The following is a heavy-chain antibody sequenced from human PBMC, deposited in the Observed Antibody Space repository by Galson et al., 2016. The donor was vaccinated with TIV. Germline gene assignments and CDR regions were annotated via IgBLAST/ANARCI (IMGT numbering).Heavy chain of an antibody. D-gene: IGHD5-24*01. CDR3: ARSSIRDVSTHRFFDY. CDR1: GFSLTTHGMC. J-gene: IGHJ4*02. V-gene: IGHV2-70*17. Sequence: PALVKPTQTLTLTCTFSGFSLTTHGMCVSWIRQPPGKALEWLARTDWDGDKFYSTSLQTRLSISKDTSRNQVDLTLSNVEPVDTATYFCARSSIRDVSTHRFFDYWGQGTLVTVSP. CDR2: TDWDGDK.